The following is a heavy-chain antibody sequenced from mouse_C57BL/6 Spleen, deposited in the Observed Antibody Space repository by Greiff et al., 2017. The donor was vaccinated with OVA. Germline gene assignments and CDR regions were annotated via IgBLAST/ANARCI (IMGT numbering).Heavy chain of an antibody. CDR3: ARSGITTVVARYFDV. D-gene: IGHD1-1*01. Sequence: LVESGPELVKPGASVKISCKASGYAFSSSWMNWVKQRPGKGLEWIGRIYPGDGDTNYNGKFKGKATLTADKSSSTAYMQLSSLTSEDSAVYCCARSGITTVVARYFDVWGTGTTVTVSS. CDR1: GYAFSSSW. CDR2: IYPGDGDT. J-gene: IGHJ1*03. V-gene: IGHV1-82*01.